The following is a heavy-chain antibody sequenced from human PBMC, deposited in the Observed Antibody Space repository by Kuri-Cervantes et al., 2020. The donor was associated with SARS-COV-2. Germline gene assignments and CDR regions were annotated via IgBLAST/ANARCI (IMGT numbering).Heavy chain of an antibody. CDR3: ARDSTSGDV. Sequence: GESLKISCAASGFTFSSYAMHWVRQAPGKGLEWVAVISYDGSNKYYADSVKGRFTISRDNSKNTLYLQMNSLRAEDTAVYYCARDSTSGDVWGKGTPVTVSS. J-gene: IGHJ6*04. D-gene: IGHD2-2*01. CDR2: ISYDGSNK. CDR1: GFTFSSYA. V-gene: IGHV3-30*04.